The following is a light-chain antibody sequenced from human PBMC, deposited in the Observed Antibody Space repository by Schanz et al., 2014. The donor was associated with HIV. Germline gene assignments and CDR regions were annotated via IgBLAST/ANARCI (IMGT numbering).Light chain of an antibody. CDR2: AAS. CDR1: QDIGND. Sequence: DIQMTQSPSPLSASVGDRVTITCRASQDIGNDLGWYQQKPGQAPKRLIYAASKLQSGVPSRFIGSGSGTEFTLTISSLQPEDFASYYCQQCVTYPYTFGQGTTLDIK. V-gene: IGKV1-17*01. CDR3: QQCVTYPYT. J-gene: IGKJ2*01.